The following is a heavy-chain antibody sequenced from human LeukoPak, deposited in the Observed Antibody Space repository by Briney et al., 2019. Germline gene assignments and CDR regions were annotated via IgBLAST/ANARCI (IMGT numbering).Heavy chain of an antibody. CDR1: GFTFYDYA. Sequence: GGSLTLSCAASGFTFYDYAMHWVGQAPGKGLEWCSGTSWSNASIGYADSGRVRFTISRDNAKNSLDLQMNSLRAKDTAVYYSGRGSLLWFGSSSGYCGQGTMVIVSS. J-gene: IGHJ4*02. CDR3: GRGSLLWFGSSSGY. D-gene: IGHD3-10*01. V-gene: IGHV3-9*01. CDR2: TSWSNASI.